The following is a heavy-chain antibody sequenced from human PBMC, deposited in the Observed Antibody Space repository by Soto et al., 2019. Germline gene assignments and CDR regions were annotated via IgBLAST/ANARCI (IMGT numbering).Heavy chain of an antibody. D-gene: IGHD4-4*01. J-gene: IGHJ6*02. V-gene: IGHV4-39*01. CDR2: IYYSGST. CDR3: APNYACYYYYGMDV. Sequence: PSETLSLTCTVSGGSISSSSYYWGWIRQPPGKGLEWIGSIYYSGSTCYNPSLKSRVTISVDTSKNQFSLKLSSVTAADTAVYYCAPNYACYYYYGMDVWGQGTTITVSS. CDR1: GGSISSSSYY.